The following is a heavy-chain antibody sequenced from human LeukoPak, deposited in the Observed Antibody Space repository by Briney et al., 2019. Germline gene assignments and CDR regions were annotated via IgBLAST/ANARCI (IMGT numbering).Heavy chain of an antibody. D-gene: IGHD3-10*01. CDR2: IRYDGSNK. CDR1: GFTFSSYG. CDR3: AKSGSHGLIVAGGRYYYMDV. Sequence: GGSLRLSCAASGFTFSSYGMHWVRQAPGKGLEWVAFIRYDGSNKYYADSVKGRFTISRDNSKNTMYLQMNSLRAEDTAVYYCAKSGSHGLIVAGGRYYYMDVWGKGTTVTISS. J-gene: IGHJ6*03. V-gene: IGHV3-30*02.